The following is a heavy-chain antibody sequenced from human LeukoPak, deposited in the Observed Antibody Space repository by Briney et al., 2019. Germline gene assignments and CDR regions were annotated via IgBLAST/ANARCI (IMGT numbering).Heavy chain of an antibody. CDR1: GYSISSGYY. D-gene: IGHD2/OR15-2a*01. Sequence: SETLSLTCTVSGYSISSGYYWGWIRQPPGKGLEWIGSIYHSGSTYYNPYLKSRVTISLDTSKNQFSLKLNSVTAADTAVYYCARDQRYFNWFDHWGQGTLVTVSS. CDR3: ARDQRYFNWFDH. J-gene: IGHJ5*02. CDR2: IYHSGST. V-gene: IGHV4-38-2*02.